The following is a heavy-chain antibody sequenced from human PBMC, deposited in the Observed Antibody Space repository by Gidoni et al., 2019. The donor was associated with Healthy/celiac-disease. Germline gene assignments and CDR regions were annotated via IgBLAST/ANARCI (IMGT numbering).Heavy chain of an antibody. D-gene: IGHD3-22*01. J-gene: IGHJ4*02. CDR3: ARVRYYDSSGQPKEYYFDY. Sequence: EVQLVESGGGVVRPGGSLRPSCAAPGFTFEDYGMSWVRQAPGKGLEWVSGINWNGGSTGYADSVKGRFTISRDNAKNSLYLQMNSLRAEDTALYYCARVRYYDSSGQPKEYYFDYWGQGTLVTVSS. CDR1: GFTFEDYG. CDR2: INWNGGST. V-gene: IGHV3-20*04.